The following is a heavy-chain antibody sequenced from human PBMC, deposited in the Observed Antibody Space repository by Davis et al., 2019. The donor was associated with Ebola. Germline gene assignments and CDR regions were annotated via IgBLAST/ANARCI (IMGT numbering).Heavy chain of an antibody. CDR1: GFTFSSYA. Sequence: GSLKISCAASGFTFSSYAMSWVRQAPGKGLEWVSAISGSGGSTYYADSVKGRFTISRDNSKNTLYLQMNSLRAEDTAVYYCAKDPLFGVGRPAFDIWGQGTMVTVSS. D-gene: IGHD3-3*01. CDR2: ISGSGGST. J-gene: IGHJ3*02. V-gene: IGHV3-23*01. CDR3: AKDPLFGVGRPAFDI.